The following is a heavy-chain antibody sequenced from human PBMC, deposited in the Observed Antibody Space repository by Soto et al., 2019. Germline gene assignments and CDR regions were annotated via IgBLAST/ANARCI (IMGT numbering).Heavy chain of an antibody. CDR1: GFTFSSYA. V-gene: IGHV3-23*01. D-gene: IGHD6-6*01. CDR2: ISGSGGST. CDR3: AKDNNGLSYSSSSFDY. Sequence: PGGSLRLSCAASGFTFSSYAMSWVRQAPGKGLEWVSAISGSGGSTYYADSVKGRFTISRDNSKNTLYLQMNSLRAEDTAVYYCAKDNNGLSYSSSSFDYWGQGTLVTVSS. J-gene: IGHJ4*02.